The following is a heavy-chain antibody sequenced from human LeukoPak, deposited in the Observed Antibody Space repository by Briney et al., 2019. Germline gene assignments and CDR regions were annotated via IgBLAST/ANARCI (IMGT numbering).Heavy chain of an antibody. CDR1: GYTLTELS. CDR2: FDPEDGET. V-gene: IGHV1-24*01. CDR3: ATWGDIVVVPAASHAAFDI. D-gene: IGHD2-2*01. Sequence: ASVKVSCKVSGYTLTELSMHWVRQAPGKGLEWMGGFDPEDGETIYAQKFQGRVTMTEDTSTDTAYMELSSLRSEDTAVYYCATWGDIVVVPAASHAAFDIWGQGTMVTVSS. J-gene: IGHJ3*02.